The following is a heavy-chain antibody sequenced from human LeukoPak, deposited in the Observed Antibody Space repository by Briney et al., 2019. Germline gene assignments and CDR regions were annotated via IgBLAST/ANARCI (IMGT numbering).Heavy chain of an antibody. CDR3: ARRGSYNDY. J-gene: IGHJ4*02. D-gene: IGHD3-16*01. V-gene: IGHV3-48*03. Sequence: SGGSLRLSCAASGFTFSSYEMNWVRRAPGKGLEWVSYISSSGSTIYYADFVKGRFTISRDNAKNSLHLQMNSLRAEDTAVYYCARRGSYNDYWGQGTLVTVSS. CDR1: GFTFSSYE. CDR2: ISSSGSTI.